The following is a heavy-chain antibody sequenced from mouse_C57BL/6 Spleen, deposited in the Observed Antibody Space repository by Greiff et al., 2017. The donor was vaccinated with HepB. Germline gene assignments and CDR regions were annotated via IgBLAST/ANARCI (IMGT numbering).Heavy chain of an antibody. CDR3: ARGRGNYYAWFAY. J-gene: IGHJ3*01. CDR2: IYPRDGST. D-gene: IGHD2-1*01. Sequence: QVQLKESGPELVKPGASVKLSCKASGYTFTSYDINWVKQRPGQGLEWIGWIYPRDGSTKYNEKFKGKATLTVDTSSSTAYMELHSLTSEDSAVYFCARGRGNYYAWFAYWGQGTLVTVSA. V-gene: IGHV1-85*01. CDR1: GYTFTSYD.